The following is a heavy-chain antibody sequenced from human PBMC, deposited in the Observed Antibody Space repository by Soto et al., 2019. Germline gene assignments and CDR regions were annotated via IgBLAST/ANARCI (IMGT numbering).Heavy chain of an antibody. Sequence: GGSLRLSCAASGFTFSDYYMSWIRQAPGKGLEWVSYISSSSSYTNYADSVKGRFTISRDNAKNSLYLQMNSLRAEDTAVYYCARVLRPYGDYDGFIYWGQGTLVTVPQ. CDR3: ARVLRPYGDYDGFIY. J-gene: IGHJ4*02. V-gene: IGHV3-11*05. CDR2: ISSSSSYT. CDR1: GFTFSDYY. D-gene: IGHD4-17*01.